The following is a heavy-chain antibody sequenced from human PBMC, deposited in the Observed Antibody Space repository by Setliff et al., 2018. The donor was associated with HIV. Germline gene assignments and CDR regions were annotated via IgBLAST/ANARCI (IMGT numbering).Heavy chain of an antibody. CDR2: IYHSEST. J-gene: IGHJ6*02. Sequence: SETLSLTCTVSYDSIRSYSWSWIRQPPGKGLEWIGSIYHSESTYYNPSLKSRVTISVDTSKNQFSLKLSSVTAADTAVYYCAREDYYYYGMDVWGQGTTVTVSS. CDR1: YDSIRSYS. CDR3: AREDYYYYGMDV. V-gene: IGHV4-38-2*02.